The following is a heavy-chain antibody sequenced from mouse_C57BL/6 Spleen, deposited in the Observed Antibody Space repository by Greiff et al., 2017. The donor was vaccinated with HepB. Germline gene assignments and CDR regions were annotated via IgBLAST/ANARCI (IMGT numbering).Heavy chain of an antibody. CDR2: IRLKSDNYAT. Sequence: EVKVEESGGGLVQPGGSMKLSCVASGFTFSNYWMNWVRQSPEKGLEWVAQIRLKSDNYATHYAESVKGRFTISRDDSKSSVYLQMNNLRAEDTGIYYCTGEVVAPYWYFDVWGTGTTVTVSS. D-gene: IGHD1-1*01. CDR3: TGEVVAPYWYFDV. V-gene: IGHV6-3*01. J-gene: IGHJ1*03. CDR1: GFTFSNYW.